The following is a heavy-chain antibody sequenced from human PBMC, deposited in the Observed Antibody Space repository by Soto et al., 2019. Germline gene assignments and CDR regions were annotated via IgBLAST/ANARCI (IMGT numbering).Heavy chain of an antibody. V-gene: IGHV4-59*01. CDR2: IYYSGST. J-gene: IGHJ5*02. D-gene: IGHD2-15*01. Sequence: SETLSLTCTVSGGSISSYYWSWIRQPPGKGLEWIGYIYYSGSTNYNPSLKSRVTISVDTSKNQFSLKLSSVTAADTAVYYCARVSGSCYNPQCWFDPWGQGTLVTVSS. CDR1: GGSISSYY. CDR3: ARVSGSCYNPQCWFDP.